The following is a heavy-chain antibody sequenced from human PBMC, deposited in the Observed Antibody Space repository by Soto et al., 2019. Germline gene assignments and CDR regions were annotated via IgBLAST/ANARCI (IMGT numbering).Heavy chain of an antibody. D-gene: IGHD2-21*02. CDR2: IRSKANSYAT. CDR1: GFTFSGSA. V-gene: IGHV3-73*02. Sequence: EVQLVESGGGLVQPGGSLKLSCAASGFTFSGSAMHWVRQASGKGLEWVGRIRSKANSYATAYAASVKGRFTISRDDSTNTAYLQMNSLKTEDTAVYYCTSWVVTAIPADYWGQGTLVTVSS. CDR3: TSWVVTAIPADY. J-gene: IGHJ4*02.